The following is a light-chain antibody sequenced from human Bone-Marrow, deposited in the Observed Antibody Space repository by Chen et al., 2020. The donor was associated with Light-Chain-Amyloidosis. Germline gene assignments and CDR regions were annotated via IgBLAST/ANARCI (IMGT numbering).Light chain of an antibody. CDR3: QQSHSTPHT. CDR1: QSISSD. J-gene: IGKJ2*01. Sequence: DIQMTQSPSSLAASVGDRVTITCRASQSISSDLNWYQQKPGKAPELLIYVASNLQSGVPSRFSGSESGTDFTRTSSNLQLEDFATCFCQQSHSTPHTFGQGTKLEI. V-gene: IGKV1-39*01. CDR2: VAS.